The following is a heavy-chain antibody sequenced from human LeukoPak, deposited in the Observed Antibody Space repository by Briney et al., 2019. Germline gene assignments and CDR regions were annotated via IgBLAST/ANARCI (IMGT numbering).Heavy chain of an antibody. V-gene: IGHV3-23*01. Sequence: GGSLRLSCAASGFTFSTYTMAWVRQAPGGGLEWVSGISDNGGRTYYADSVKGRFAISRDDSKSTLYLQMNSLRGEDTAVYYCAKDFGRDLGGPGYWGRGTLVIVSS. J-gene: IGHJ4*02. CDR3: AKDFGRDLGGPGY. CDR1: GFTFSTYT. CDR2: ISDNGGRT. D-gene: IGHD3-10*01.